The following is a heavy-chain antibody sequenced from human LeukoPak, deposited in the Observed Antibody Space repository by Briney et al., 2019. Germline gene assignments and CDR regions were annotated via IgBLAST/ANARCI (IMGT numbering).Heavy chain of an antibody. D-gene: IGHD3-3*01. V-gene: IGHV1-46*01. CDR2: INPLGGST. CDR1: GYAFTTYY. Sequence: GASLKVSCKASGYAFTTYYIHWVRQTPGQRLEWRGVINPLGGSTTYAQNFQGRVTMTRDTSTSTVYMELSSLRSEDTAVYYCARVHDFWSGHFDSWGQGTLVTVSS. J-gene: IGHJ4*02. CDR3: ARVHDFWSGHFDS.